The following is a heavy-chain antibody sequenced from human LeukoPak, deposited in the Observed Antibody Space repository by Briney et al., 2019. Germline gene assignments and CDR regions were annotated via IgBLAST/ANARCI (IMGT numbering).Heavy chain of an antibody. CDR2: ISSSSSYT. CDR3: ARDRGYCRSTSCYPHWFDP. J-gene: IGHJ5*02. CDR1: GFTFSDYY. D-gene: IGHD2-2*01. V-gene: IGHV3-11*06. Sequence: PGGSLRLSCAASGFTFSDYYMSWIRQAPGKGLEWVSYISSSSSYTNYADSVKGRFTISRDNAKNSLYLQMNSLRAEDTAVYYCARDRGYCRSTSCYPHWFDPWGQGTLVTVSS.